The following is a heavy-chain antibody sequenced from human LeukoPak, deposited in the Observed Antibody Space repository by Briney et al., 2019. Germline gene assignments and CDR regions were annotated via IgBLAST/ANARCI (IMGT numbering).Heavy chain of an antibody. CDR3: ARAYYDSSGKTLDY. Sequence: GGSLRLSCAASGFTFDDYGMSWVRHAPGKELEWVSGVNWNGGSTGYADSVKGRFTTSIYNAKNSLYLQMNSLRAEDTALYYCARAYYDSSGKTLDYWGQGTLVTVSS. J-gene: IGHJ4*02. V-gene: IGHV3-20*04. D-gene: IGHD3-22*01. CDR1: GFTFDDYG. CDR2: VNWNGGST.